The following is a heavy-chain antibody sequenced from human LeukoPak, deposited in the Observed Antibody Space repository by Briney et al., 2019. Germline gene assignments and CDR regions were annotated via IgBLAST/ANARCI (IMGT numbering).Heavy chain of an antibody. J-gene: IGHJ4*02. D-gene: IGHD6-19*01. Sequence: GGSLRLSCAASGFTLSDFYMSWIRQAPGKGLEWLADIGSSDSIISYADSLRGRFTISRDYAKNSLHLQMNSLRDEDTAVYYCGRETVAGTFDYWGQGTLVTVSS. CDR1: GFTLSDFY. V-gene: IGHV3-11*01. CDR3: GRETVAGTFDY. CDR2: IGSSDSII.